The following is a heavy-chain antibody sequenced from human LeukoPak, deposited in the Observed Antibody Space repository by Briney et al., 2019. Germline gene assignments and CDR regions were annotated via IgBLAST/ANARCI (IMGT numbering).Heavy chain of an antibody. Sequence: SVKVSCKASGGTFSSYAISWVRQAPGQGLEWMGGIIPIFGTANYAQKFQGRVTITADESTSTAYMELSSLRSEDTAVYYCVASGDHSNEFACWGQGTLVTVSS. D-gene: IGHD7-27*01. J-gene: IGHJ4*02. CDR1: GGTFSSYA. CDR3: VASGDHSNEFAC. V-gene: IGHV1-69*13. CDR2: IIPIFGTA.